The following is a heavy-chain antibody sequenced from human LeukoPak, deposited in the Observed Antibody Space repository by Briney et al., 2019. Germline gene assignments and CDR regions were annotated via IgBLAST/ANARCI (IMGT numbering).Heavy chain of an antibody. CDR1: GFTFSSYS. D-gene: IGHD1-26*01. J-gene: IGHJ4*02. V-gene: IGHV3-21*01. CDR3: AREVHSGGYDY. Sequence: GGSLRLSCAASGFTFSSYSMNWVRQAPGKGLEWVSSISSSSSYIYYADSVKGRFTISRNNAKNSLYLQMNSLRAEDTAVYYCAREVHSGGYDYWGQGTLVTVSS. CDR2: ISSSSSYI.